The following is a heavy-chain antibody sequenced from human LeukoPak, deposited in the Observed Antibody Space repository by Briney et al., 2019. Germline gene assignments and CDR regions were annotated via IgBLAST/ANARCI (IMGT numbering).Heavy chain of an antibody. CDR1: GFTFSSYA. V-gene: IGHV3-23*01. Sequence: PGGSPRLSCAASGFTFSSYAMSWVRQAPGKGLEWVSAISGSGGSTYYADSVKGRFTISRDNSKNTLYLQMNSLRAEDTAVYYCAKEPYCSSTSCYDFGDYWGQGTLVTVSS. CDR3: AKEPYCSSTSCYDFGDY. D-gene: IGHD2-2*01. J-gene: IGHJ4*02. CDR2: ISGSGGST.